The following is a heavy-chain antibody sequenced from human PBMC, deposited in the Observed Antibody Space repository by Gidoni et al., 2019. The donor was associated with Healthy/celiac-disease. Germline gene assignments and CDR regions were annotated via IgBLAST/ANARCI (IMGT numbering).Heavy chain of an antibody. V-gene: IGHV3-23*01. CDR1: GFPLSSYA. J-gene: IGHJ3*02. Sequence: EVQLLASGGGVVQPGGSLRPSCAAAGFPLSSYAMSWVRQAPGKGLEWVSAISGSGGSTYYADSVKGRFTISRDNSKNTLYLQMNSLRAEDTAVYYCAKDQQWLPPDAFDIWGQGTMVTVSS. CDR2: ISGSGGST. D-gene: IGHD6-19*01. CDR3: AKDQQWLPPDAFDI.